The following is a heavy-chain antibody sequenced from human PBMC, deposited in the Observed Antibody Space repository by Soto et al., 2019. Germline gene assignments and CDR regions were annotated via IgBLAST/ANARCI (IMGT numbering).Heavy chain of an antibody. Sequence: VGCRRLSCATSAFTFTSYAMNWVRQAAGKGLEWFSGISDSGARTYDADAVKGRFIISRDNSNTTVYLQMNRMSDDDDAVYYCAKDPPYCTFYFDCWGQGTPVTVSS. J-gene: IGHJ4*02. CDR2: ISDSGART. V-gene: IGHV3-23*01. D-gene: IGHD2-15*01. CDR3: AKDPPYCTFYFDC. CDR1: AFTFTSYA.